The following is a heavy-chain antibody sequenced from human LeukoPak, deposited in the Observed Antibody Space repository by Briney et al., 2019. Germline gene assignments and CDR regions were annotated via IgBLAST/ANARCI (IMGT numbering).Heavy chain of an antibody. CDR3: AKEPAYYYDSSGYGGPHDY. V-gene: IGHV3-30*02. Sequence: GGSLRPSCAASGFTFSSYGMHWVRQAPGKGLEWVAFIRYDGSNKYYADSVKGRFIISRDNSKNTLYLQMNSLRAEDTAVYYCAKEPAYYYDSSGYGGPHDYWGQGTLVTVSS. D-gene: IGHD3-22*01. J-gene: IGHJ4*02. CDR2: IRYDGSNK. CDR1: GFTFSSYG.